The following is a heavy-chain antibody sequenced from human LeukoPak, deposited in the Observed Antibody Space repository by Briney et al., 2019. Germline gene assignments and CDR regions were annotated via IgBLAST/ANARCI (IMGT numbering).Heavy chain of an antibody. Sequence: GGSLRLSCAASGFTFSSYWMHWVRQAPGKGLVWVSRINSDGSSTSYADSVKGRFTISRDNAKNTLYLQMNSLRAEDTAVYYCAREDTTMVASSRLDYWGQGTLVTVSS. CDR1: GFTFSSYW. J-gene: IGHJ4*02. V-gene: IGHV3-74*01. CDR2: INSDGSST. CDR3: AREDTTMVASSRLDY. D-gene: IGHD5-18*01.